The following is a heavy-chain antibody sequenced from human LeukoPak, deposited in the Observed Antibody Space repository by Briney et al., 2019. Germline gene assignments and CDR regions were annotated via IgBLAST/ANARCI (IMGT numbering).Heavy chain of an antibody. CDR2: IIPVLTTP. J-gene: IGHJ4*01. V-gene: IGHV1-69*08. Sequence: SVKVSCKASGGPFSAYSISWVRQAPGQGLEWMGRIIPVLTTPDYAHKFRGRVTITADKSTRTAYMELSSLRSEDTAMYYCARAFYDSSGYYFDLWGQGTLVTVAS. CDR3: ARAFYDSSGYYFDL. CDR1: GGPFSAYS. D-gene: IGHD3-22*01.